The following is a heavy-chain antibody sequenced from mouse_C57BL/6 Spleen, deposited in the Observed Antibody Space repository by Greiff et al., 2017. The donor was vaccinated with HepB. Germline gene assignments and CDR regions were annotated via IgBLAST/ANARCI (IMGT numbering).Heavy chain of an antibody. J-gene: IGHJ2*01. Sequence: VQVVESGAELARPGASVKLSCKASGYTFTSYGISWVKQRTGQGLEWIGEIYPRSGNTYYNEKFKGKATLTADKSSSTAYMELRSLTSEDSAVYFCAIYDGYDPGYFDYWGQGTTLTVSS. CDR3: AIYDGYDPGYFDY. D-gene: IGHD2-3*01. V-gene: IGHV1-81*01. CDR2: IYPRSGNT. CDR1: GYTFTSYG.